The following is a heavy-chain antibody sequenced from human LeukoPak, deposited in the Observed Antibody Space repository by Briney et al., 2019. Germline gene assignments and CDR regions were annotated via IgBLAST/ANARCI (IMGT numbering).Heavy chain of an antibody. CDR3: ARQIRATVNYMDV. D-gene: IGHD4-11*01. Sequence: SETLSLTCTVSGGSISSYYWSWIRQAPGKGLEWIAYIYYSGSTNYNPSLKSRVTISVDTSKNQFSLKLSSVTAADTAVYYCARQIRATVNYMDVWGKGTTVTVSS. J-gene: IGHJ6*03. CDR2: IYYSGST. V-gene: IGHV4-59*08. CDR1: GGSISSYY.